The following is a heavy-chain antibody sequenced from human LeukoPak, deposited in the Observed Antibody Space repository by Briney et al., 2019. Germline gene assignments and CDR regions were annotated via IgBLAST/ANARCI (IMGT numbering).Heavy chain of an antibody. D-gene: IGHD2-2*01. Sequence: ASVKVSCKASGYTFTGYYMHWVRQAHGQGLEWMGWINPNSGGTNYAQKFQGRVTMTRDTSISTAYMELSRLRSDDTAVYYCAREAGYCSSASCPGYGMDVWGQGTTVTVSS. CDR1: GYTFTGYY. CDR3: AREAGYCSSASCPGYGMDV. V-gene: IGHV1-2*02. CDR2: INPNSGGT. J-gene: IGHJ6*02.